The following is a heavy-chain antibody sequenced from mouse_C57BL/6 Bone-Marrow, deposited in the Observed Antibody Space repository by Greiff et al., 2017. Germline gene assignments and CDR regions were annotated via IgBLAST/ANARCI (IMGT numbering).Heavy chain of an antibody. CDR3: TLRYMDY. V-gene: IGHV1-5*01. CDR2: IYPGNSDT. J-gene: IGHJ4*01. D-gene: IGHD1-1*01. CDR1: GYTFTSYW. Sequence: VQLQQSGTVLARPGASVKMSCKTSGYTFTSYWMHWVKQRPGQGLEWIGAIYPGNSDTNYNQKFKGKAKLTADKSSSTAYMELRSLTNEDSAVDYCTLRYMDYWGQGTSVTVSS.